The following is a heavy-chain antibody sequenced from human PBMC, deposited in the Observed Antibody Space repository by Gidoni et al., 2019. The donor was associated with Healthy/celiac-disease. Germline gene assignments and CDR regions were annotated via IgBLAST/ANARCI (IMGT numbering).Heavy chain of an antibody. CDR2: ISGSGGST. D-gene: IGHD3-3*01. CDR3: ARIGDFWSGYHRYFDL. J-gene: IGHJ2*01. Sequence: EVQLLESGGGLVQPGGSLRLSCSASGFTFSSYAMSWVRQAPGKGLEWVSAISGSGGSTYYADSVKGRFTISRDNSKNTLYLQMNSLRAEDTAVYYCARIGDFWSGYHRYFDLWGRGTLVTVSS. V-gene: IGHV3-23*01. CDR1: GFTFSSYA.